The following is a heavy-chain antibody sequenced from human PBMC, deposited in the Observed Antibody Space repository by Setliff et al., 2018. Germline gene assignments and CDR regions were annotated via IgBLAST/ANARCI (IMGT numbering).Heavy chain of an antibody. Sequence: PGGSLRLSCAASRFTFSNYAMSWVRQAPGKGLEWVSAISASGRTTYSADSVKGRFTISRDNSKNTLSLQMNSLRAEDTAVYYCAKGDTIGININYSYAMDVWGRGTTVTVSS. D-gene: IGHD1-1*01. CDR3: AKGDTIGININYSYAMDV. J-gene: IGHJ6*02. V-gene: IGHV3-23*01. CDR2: ISASGRTT. CDR1: RFTFSNYA.